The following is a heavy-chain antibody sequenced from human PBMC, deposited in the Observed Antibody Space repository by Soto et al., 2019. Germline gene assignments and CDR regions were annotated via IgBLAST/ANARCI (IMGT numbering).Heavy chain of an antibody. CDR1: GFTFSSYG. D-gene: IGHD6-19*01. CDR3: AKGSAPKVLLLNGYSSGLDY. V-gene: IGHV3-30*18. J-gene: IGHJ4*02. Sequence: QVQLVESGGGVVQPGRSLRLSCAASGFTFSSYGMHWVRQAPGKGLEWVAVISYDGSNKYYADSVKGRFTISRDNSKNTLYLQMNSLRAEDTAVSYCAKGSAPKVLLLNGYSSGLDYWGQGTLVTVSS. CDR2: ISYDGSNK.